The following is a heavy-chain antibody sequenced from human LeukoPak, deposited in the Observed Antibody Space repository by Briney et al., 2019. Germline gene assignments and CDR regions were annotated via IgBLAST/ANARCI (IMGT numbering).Heavy chain of an antibody. CDR3: AATGGSYGYSGFDS. J-gene: IGHJ4*02. V-gene: IGHV4-34*01. CDR2: INHSGST. CDR1: GGSFSGYY. D-gene: IGHD3-16*01. Sequence: SETLSLTCAVYGGSFSGYYWSWIRQPPGKGLEWIGEINHSGSTNYNPSLKSQVTISVDASKNQFSLKLSSVTAADTAVYYCAATGGSYGYSGFDSWGQGTLVTVSS.